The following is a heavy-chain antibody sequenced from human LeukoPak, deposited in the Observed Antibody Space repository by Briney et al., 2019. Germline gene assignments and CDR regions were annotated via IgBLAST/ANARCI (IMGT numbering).Heavy chain of an antibody. D-gene: IGHD6-19*01. V-gene: IGHV1-8*03. CDR1: GYTFTSYD. J-gene: IGHJ4*02. CDR3: ASLLTYSSGWFLY. CDR2: MNPNSGNT. Sequence: ASVKVSCKASGYTFTSYDINWVRQATGQGLEWMGWMNPNSGNTGYAQKFQGRVTITRNTSISTAYMELSSLRSEDTAVYYCASLLTYSSGWFLYWGQGTLVTVSS.